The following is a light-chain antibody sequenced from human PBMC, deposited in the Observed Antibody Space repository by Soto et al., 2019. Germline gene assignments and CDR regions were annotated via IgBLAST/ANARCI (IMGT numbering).Light chain of an antibody. CDR2: GAS. CDR3: QQYGSSVYS. J-gene: IGKJ2*03. CDR1: ESVSGSY. V-gene: IGKV3-20*01. Sequence: EIVLTQSPGTLSLSPGERATLSCRASESVSGSYLAWYQHKPGQAPRLLIYGASSRATGIPDRFSGSGSGTAFTLTISRLEPEDFSVYYCQQYGSSVYSFGQGTKLEIK.